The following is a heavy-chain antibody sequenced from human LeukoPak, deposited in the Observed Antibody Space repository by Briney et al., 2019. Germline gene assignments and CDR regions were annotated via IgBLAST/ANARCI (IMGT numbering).Heavy chain of an antibody. CDR3: ARAGNYYGRHTNWFDP. Sequence: PGGSLRLSCAASGFTFSSYSMNWVRQAPGKGLEWVSSISSGTSYIYYADSVKGRFTISRDNAKNSLYLQMNSLRAEDTAVYYYARAGNYYGRHTNWFDPWGQGTLVTVSS. D-gene: IGHD3-10*01. V-gene: IGHV3-21*01. J-gene: IGHJ5*02. CDR1: GFTFSSYS. CDR2: ISSGTSYI.